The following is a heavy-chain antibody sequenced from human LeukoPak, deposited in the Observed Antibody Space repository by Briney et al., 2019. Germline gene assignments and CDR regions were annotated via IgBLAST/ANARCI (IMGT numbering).Heavy chain of an antibody. CDR2: IYSGGST. CDR1: GFTVSSNY. Sequence: GGSLRLSCAASGFTVSSNYMSWVRQAPGKGLEWVSVIYSGGSTYYADSVKGRFTISRDNSKNTLYLQMNSLRAEDTAVYYCATNPRVVRGIYFDYWGQGTLVTVSS. J-gene: IGHJ4*02. V-gene: IGHV3-53*01. CDR3: ATNPRVVRGIYFDY. D-gene: IGHD3-10*01.